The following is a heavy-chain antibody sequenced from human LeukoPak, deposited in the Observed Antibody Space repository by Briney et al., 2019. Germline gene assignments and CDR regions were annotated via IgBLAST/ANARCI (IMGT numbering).Heavy chain of an antibody. V-gene: IGHV4-34*01. Sequence: SETLSLTCAVYGGSFSGYYWSWIRQPPGKGLEWIGVINHSGSTNYNPSLKSRVTISVDTSKNQFSLKLSSVTAADTAVYYCARGVWFHRSEFDYWGQGTLVTVSS. CDR2: INHSGST. D-gene: IGHD2-21*01. CDR1: GGSFSGYY. J-gene: IGHJ4*02. CDR3: ARGVWFHRSEFDY.